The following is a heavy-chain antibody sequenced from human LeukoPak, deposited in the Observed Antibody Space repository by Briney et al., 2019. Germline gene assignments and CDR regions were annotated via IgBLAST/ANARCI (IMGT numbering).Heavy chain of an antibody. D-gene: IGHD3-3*01. CDR3: ARAPLSTIFGVVQFDY. CDR1: VGSISSYY. J-gene: IGHJ4*02. CDR2: IYYSGST. Sequence: SETLSLTCSVSVGSISSYYGGWIRRPPGKGLEWIGYIYYSGSTYYNPSLKSRVTTSVDTSKNQFSLKLSSVTAADTAVYYCARAPLSTIFGVVQFDYWGQGTLVTVSS. V-gene: IGHV4-59*12.